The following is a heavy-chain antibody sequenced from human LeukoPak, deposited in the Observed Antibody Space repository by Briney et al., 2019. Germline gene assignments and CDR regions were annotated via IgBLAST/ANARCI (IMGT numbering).Heavy chain of an antibody. Sequence: SETLSLTCTVSGGSIRSYYWRWIRQPAGKGLEWIGRIYTSGSTNYNPSLKSRVTMSVDTSKNQFSLKLSSVTAADTAVYYCARTLSSSWYKDWGQGTLVTVSS. J-gene: IGHJ4*02. CDR1: GGSIRSYY. D-gene: IGHD6-13*01. CDR2: IYTSGST. V-gene: IGHV4-4*07. CDR3: ARTLSSSWYKD.